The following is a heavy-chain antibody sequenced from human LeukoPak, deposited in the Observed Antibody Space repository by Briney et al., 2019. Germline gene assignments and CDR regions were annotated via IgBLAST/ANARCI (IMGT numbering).Heavy chain of an antibody. CDR2: ISYSGST. J-gene: IGHJ3*02. V-gene: IGHV4-59*01. CDR1: GGSISNYY. CDR3: ARALEGAFDI. Sequence: SETLSLTCTVSGGSISNYYWSWIRQPPGKGLEWIGYISYSGSTNYNPSLKSRVTISVDTSKYQFSLKLSSVTAADTAVYYCARALEGAFDIWGQGTMVTVSS.